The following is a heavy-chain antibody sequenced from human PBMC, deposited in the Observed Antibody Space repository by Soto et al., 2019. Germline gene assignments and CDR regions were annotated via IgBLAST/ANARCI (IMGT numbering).Heavy chain of an antibody. CDR1: GFTFSSYW. Sequence: GGSLRLSCAASGFTFSSYWMSWVRQAPGKGLEWVANIKQDGSEKYYVDSVKGRFTISRDNAKNSLYLQMNSLRAEDTAVYYCARSKGFYDRTHFDYWGQGTLVTVSS. J-gene: IGHJ4*02. V-gene: IGHV3-7*03. CDR2: IKQDGSEK. CDR3: ARSKGFYDRTHFDY. D-gene: IGHD3-16*01.